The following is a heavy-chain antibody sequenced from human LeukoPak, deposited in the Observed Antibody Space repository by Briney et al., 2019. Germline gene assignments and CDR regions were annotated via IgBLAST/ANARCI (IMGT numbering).Heavy chain of an antibody. CDR3: TTTYYYDSSGYTLDY. J-gene: IGHJ4*02. CDR2: IRSKANSYAT. V-gene: IGHV3-73*01. D-gene: IGHD3-22*01. Sequence: GGSLRLSCAASGFTFSGSAMHWVRQASGKGLEWVGRIRSKANSYATVYDASVEGRFTISRDDSKNTAYLQMNSLKPEDTAVYYCTTTYYYDSSGYTLDYWGQGTLVTVSS. CDR1: GFTFSGSA.